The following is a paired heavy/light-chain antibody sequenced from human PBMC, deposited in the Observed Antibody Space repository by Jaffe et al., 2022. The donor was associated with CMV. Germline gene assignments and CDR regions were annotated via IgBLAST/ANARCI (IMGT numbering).Light chain of an antibody. Sequence: SYELTQPPSVSVSPGQTASITCSGDKLGDKYACWYQQKSGQSPVLVIYEDSKRPSGIPERFSGSNSGNTATLTISGTQAMDEADYYCQAWDSSVVFGGGTKLTVL. CDR2: EDS. CDR1: KLGDKY. J-gene: IGLJ2*01. CDR3: QAWDSSVV. V-gene: IGLV3-1*01.
Heavy chain of an antibody. V-gene: IGHV2-70*01. Sequence: QVTLRESGPALVKPTQTLTLTCTFSGFSLSTSGMCVSWIRQPPGKALEWLTLIDWDDDKYYSTSLKTRLTVSKDTSKNQVVLTMTNMDPVDTATYYCARSEGGYSYGPPFDYWGQGTLVTVSS. CDR1: GFSLSTSGMC. CDR2: IDWDDDK. CDR3: ARSEGGYSYGPPFDY. D-gene: IGHD5-18*01. J-gene: IGHJ4*02.